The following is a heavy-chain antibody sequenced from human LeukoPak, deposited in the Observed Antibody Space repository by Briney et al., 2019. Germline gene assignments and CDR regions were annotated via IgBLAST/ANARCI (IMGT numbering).Heavy chain of an antibody. CDR1: GFTFSSYS. CDR2: ISSSSSYI. J-gene: IGHJ4*02. V-gene: IGHV3-21*01. Sequence: GGSLRLSCAASGFTFSSYSMNWVRQAPGKGLEWVSSISSSSSYIYYADSVKGRFTISRDNAKNSLYLQMNSLRAEDTAVYYCARMGLSSDYYYFDYWGQGTLVTVSS. CDR3: ARMGLSSDYYYFDY. D-gene: IGHD4-17*01.